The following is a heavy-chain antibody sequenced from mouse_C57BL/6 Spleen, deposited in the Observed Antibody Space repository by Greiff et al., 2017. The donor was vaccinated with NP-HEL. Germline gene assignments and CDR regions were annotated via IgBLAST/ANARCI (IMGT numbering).Heavy chain of an antibody. D-gene: IGHD4-1*01. V-gene: IGHV2-2*01. CDR2: IWSGGST. CDR1: GFSLTSYG. J-gene: IGHJ4*01. CDR3: ARADWVGAMDY. Sequence: QVQLQQSGPGLVQPSQSLSITCTVSGFSLTSYGVHWVRQSPGKGLEWLGVIWSGGSTDYHAAFISRLSISKDNSKSQVFFKMNSLQADDTAIYYCARADWVGAMDYWGQGTSVTVSS.